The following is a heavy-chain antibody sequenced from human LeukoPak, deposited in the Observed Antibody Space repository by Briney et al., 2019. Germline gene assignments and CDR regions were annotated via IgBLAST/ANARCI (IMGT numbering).Heavy chain of an antibody. CDR2: INPNSGGT. V-gene: IGHV1-2*04. CDR3: AREALSDAFDI. CDR1: GGTFSSYA. J-gene: IGHJ3*02. Sequence: GAPVKVSCKASGGTFSSYAISWVRQAPGQGLEWMGWINPNSGGTNYAQKFQGWVTMTRDTSISTAYMELSRLRSDDTAVYYCAREALSDAFDIWGQGTMVTVSS.